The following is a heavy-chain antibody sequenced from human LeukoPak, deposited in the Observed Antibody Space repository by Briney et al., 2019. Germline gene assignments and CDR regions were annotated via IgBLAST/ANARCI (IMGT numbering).Heavy chain of an antibody. CDR3: ARVPATYYYDSSGYYSPDY. V-gene: IGHV3-23*01. Sequence: AGGSLRLSCAASGFTFSSYAMSWVRQAPGKGLEWVSAISGSGGSTYYADSVKGRFTISRDNAKNPLYLQMNSLRAEDTAVYYCARVPATYYYDSSGYYSPDYWGQGTLVTVSS. D-gene: IGHD3-22*01. CDR1: GFTFSSYA. J-gene: IGHJ4*02. CDR2: ISGSGGST.